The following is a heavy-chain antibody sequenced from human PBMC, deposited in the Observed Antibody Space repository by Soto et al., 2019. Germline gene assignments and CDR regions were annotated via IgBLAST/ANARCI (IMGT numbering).Heavy chain of an antibody. CDR2: IYFRGKT. CDR1: GDSISSDKYY. V-gene: IGHV4-39*01. Sequence: QLQLQESGPGLVKPSETLSLTCSVSGDSISSDKYYWGWIRQPPGKGLEWIGSIYFRGKTYNNPSLQPRVTISLDKSKSQFSLKLNSVTAADSAVYFCARLEGLATISYYFDFWGQGALVTVSS. D-gene: IGHD3-9*01. CDR3: ARLEGLATISYYFDF. J-gene: IGHJ4*02.